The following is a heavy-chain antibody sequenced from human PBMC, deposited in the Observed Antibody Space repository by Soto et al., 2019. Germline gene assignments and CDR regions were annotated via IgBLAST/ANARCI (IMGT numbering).Heavy chain of an antibody. CDR1: GYTFTSYY. CDR3: ARILTAAGWFDP. J-gene: IGHJ5*02. CDR2: INPSGGST. D-gene: IGHD2-2*01. Sequence: ASVKVSCKASGYTFTSYYMHWVRQAPGQGLEWMGIINPSGGSTSYAQKLQGRVTMTTDTSTSTAYMELRSLRSDDTAVYYCARILTAAGWFDPWGQGTLVTVAS. V-gene: IGHV1-46*01.